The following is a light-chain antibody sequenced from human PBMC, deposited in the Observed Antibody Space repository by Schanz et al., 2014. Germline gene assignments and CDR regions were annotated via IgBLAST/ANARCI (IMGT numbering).Light chain of an antibody. CDR2: GGN. CDR3: SSHTTDTTWL. V-gene: IGLV2-14*02. CDR1: SSDIGSSYL. J-gene: IGLJ3*02. Sequence: QSALTQPASVSGSPGQSITISCTGTSSDIGSSYLVSWYQQHPGKAPKLIILGGNIRPSGVSNRFSASKSGNTASLTISGLQAEDEADYYCSSHTTDTTWLFGGGTKLTVL.